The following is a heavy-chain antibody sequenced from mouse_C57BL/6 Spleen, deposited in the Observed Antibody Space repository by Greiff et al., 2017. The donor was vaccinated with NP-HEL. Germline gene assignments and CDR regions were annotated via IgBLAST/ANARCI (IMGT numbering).Heavy chain of an antibody. V-gene: IGHV1-80*01. D-gene: IGHD4-1*02. CDR3: ARVPTFYDAMDY. CDR2: IYPGDGDT. CDR1: GYAFSSYW. Sequence: VQLQQSGAELVKPGASVKISCKASGYAFSSYWMNWVKQRPGKGLEWIGQIYPGDGDTNYNGKFKGKATLTADKSSSTAYMQLSSLTSEDSAVYFWARVPTFYDAMDYWGQGTSVTVSS. J-gene: IGHJ4*01.